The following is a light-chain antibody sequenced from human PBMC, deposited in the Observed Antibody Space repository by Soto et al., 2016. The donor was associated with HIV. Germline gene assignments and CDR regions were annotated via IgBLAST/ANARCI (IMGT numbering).Light chain of an antibody. V-gene: IGLV3-19*01. CDR3: NSRDSGVDHVV. Sequence: SSELTQDPAVSVALGQTVRITCQGDSLRSYYANWYQQKPGQAPVLVIYGKNNRPSGIPDRFSGSSSGNTASLTITGAQAEDEADYYCNSRDSGVDHVVFGGGTKLTVL. J-gene: IGLJ3*02. CDR1: SLRSYY. CDR2: GKN.